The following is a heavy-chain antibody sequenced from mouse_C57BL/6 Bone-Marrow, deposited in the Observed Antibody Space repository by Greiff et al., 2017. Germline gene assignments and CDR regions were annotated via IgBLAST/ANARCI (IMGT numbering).Heavy chain of an antibody. CDR1: GFSFNTYA. Sequence: EVHLVESGGGLVQPKGSLKLSCAASGFSFNTYAMNWVRQAPGKGLEWVARIRSKSNNYSTYYAESVKDRFTISRDDSESMLYLQMHDLKTEDTTMYSCVNDWFAYWGQGTLVTVSA. CDR2: IRSKSNNYST. J-gene: IGHJ3*01. V-gene: IGHV10-1*01. CDR3: VNDWFAY.